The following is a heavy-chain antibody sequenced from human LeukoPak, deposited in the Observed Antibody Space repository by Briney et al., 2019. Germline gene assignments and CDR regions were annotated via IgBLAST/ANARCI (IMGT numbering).Heavy chain of an antibody. CDR2: ISAYNGNT. J-gene: IGHJ6*02. CDR1: GYTFTSYD. D-gene: IGHD6-13*01. CDR3: ARDPYSSSPPHYYGMDV. Sequence: GASVKVSCKASGYTFTSYDINWVRQATGQGLEWMGWISAYNGNTNYAQKLQGRVTMTTDTSTSTAYMELRSLRSDDTAVYYCARDPYSSSPPHYYGMDVWGQGTTVTVSS. V-gene: IGHV1-18*01.